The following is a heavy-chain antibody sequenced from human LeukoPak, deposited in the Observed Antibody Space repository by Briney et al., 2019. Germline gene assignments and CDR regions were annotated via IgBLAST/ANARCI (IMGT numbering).Heavy chain of an antibody. Sequence: GGSLRLSCAASEFSVGSNYMSWVRQAPGKWLEWVSVIYSGGSTYYADSVKGRFTISRDNSKNTLYLQMNSLRAEDTAVYYCARGAEIVVESGPDYWGQGTLVTVSS. CDR1: EFSVGSNY. D-gene: IGHD2-15*01. CDR3: ARGAEIVVESGPDY. V-gene: IGHV3-53*01. CDR2: IYSGGST. J-gene: IGHJ4*02.